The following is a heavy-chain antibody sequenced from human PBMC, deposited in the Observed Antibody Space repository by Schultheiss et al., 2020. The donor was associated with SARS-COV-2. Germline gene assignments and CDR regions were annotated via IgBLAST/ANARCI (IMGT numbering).Heavy chain of an antibody. Sequence: ASVKVSCKASGYTFTGYYMHWVRQATGQGLEWMGWMNPNSGNTGYAQKFQGRVTMTRDTSISTAYMELSNLRSDDAAMYYCAREPVVGNTRWAMDFWGQGTLVTVSS. J-gene: IGHJ4*02. CDR3: AREPVVGNTRWAMDF. V-gene: IGHV1-2*02. CDR1: GYTFTGYY. D-gene: IGHD1-26*01. CDR2: MNPNSGNT.